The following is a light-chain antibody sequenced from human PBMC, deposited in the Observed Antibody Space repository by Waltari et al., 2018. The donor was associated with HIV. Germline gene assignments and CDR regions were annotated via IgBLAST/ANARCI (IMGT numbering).Light chain of an antibody. V-gene: IGKV3-20*01. J-gene: IGKJ1*01. CDR3: QQYGTSPLT. CDR1: QSVSSSQ. CDR2: GAS. Sequence: DIVLTQSPGTLSLSPGERATLSCRASQSVSSSQLAWYQQKPGQAPRLLIYGASSRATCIPDRFSGSVSGTDFTLTISRLEPEDFALYYCQQYGTSPLTFGQGTKVEIK.